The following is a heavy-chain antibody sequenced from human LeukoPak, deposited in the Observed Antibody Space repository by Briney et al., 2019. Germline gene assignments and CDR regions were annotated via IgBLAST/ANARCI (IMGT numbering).Heavy chain of an antibody. Sequence: SETLSLTCTVSGGSIASSNFWSWVRQPPGKGLEWIGEIYHSGSTNYNPSLRSRVTISVNKSKSQFSLKLTSLTAADTAVYYCARGYNWFDPWGQGTLVTVSS. CDR2: IYHSGST. V-gene: IGHV4-4*02. J-gene: IGHJ5*02. CDR3: ARGYNWFDP. CDR1: GGSIASSNF.